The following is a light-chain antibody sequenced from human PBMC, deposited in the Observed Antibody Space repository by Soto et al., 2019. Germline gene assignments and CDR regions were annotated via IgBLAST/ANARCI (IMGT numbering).Light chain of an antibody. CDR3: SSYAGSNTVV. J-gene: IGLJ2*01. CDR2: EVS. CDR1: SSDVGGYNY. Sequence: QSALTQPPSASGSPGQSVTISCTGTSSDVGGYNYVSWYQQHPGKAPKLMIYEVSKRPSGVPDRFSGSKSGNTASLTVSGLQAEAVADYYCSSYAGSNTVVFGGGTKLTVL. V-gene: IGLV2-8*01.